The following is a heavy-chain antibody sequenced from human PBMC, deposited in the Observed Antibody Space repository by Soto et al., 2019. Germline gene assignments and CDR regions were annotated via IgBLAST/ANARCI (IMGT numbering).Heavy chain of an antibody. CDR2: IYQTGTT. CDR1: GDSINDDGHS. J-gene: IGHJ5*02. CDR3: ARAVFCTDGFCFPNCLDP. V-gene: IGHV4-30-2*01. Sequence: PSETLSLTCTVSGDSINDDGHSWSWIRQPPGEALEWIGYIYQTGTTQYNPSLSSRVSISADRSKNQFSLHLTSVTAADTAVYYCARAVFCTDGFCFPNCLDPWGQGILVTVSS. D-gene: IGHD2-8*01.